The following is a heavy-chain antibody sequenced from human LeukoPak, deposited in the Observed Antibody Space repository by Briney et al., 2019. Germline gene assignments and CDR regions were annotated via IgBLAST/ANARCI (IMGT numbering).Heavy chain of an antibody. V-gene: IGHV1-18*01. Sequence: ASVKVSCKASGYTFTSYGISWVRQAPGQGLEWMGWISAYNGNTNYAQNLQGRVTMTTDTSTSTAYMELRSLRSDDTAVYYCARSLYDSSGYYARWFDPWGQGTLVTVSS. J-gene: IGHJ5*02. CDR2: ISAYNGNT. D-gene: IGHD3-22*01. CDR3: ARSLYDSSGYYARWFDP. CDR1: GYTFTSYG.